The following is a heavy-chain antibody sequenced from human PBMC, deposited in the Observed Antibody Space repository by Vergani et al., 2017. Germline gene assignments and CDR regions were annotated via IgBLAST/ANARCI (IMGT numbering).Heavy chain of an antibody. CDR2: IYYSGST. CDR3: ARLLDSFDY. V-gene: IGHV4-39*01. D-gene: IGHD3-3*01. CDR1: GGSISSSSYY. J-gene: IGHJ4*02. Sequence: QVQLQESGPGLVKPSETLSLTCPVSGGSISSSSYYWGWIRQPPGKGLEWIGSIYYSGSTYYNPSLKSRVTISVDTSKNQFSLKLSSVTAADTAVYYCARLLDSFDYWGQGTLVTVSS.